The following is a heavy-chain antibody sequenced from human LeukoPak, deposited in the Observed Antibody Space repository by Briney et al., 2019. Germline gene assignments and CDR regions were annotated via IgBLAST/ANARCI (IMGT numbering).Heavy chain of an antibody. V-gene: IGHV4-34*01. D-gene: IGHD2-21*02. CDR2: INHSGST. Sequence: SETLSLTCAVYGGSFSGYYWSWIRQPPGKGLEWIGEINHSGSTNYNPSLKSRVTISVDTSKNHFSLKLSSVTAADTAVYYCARHGCCAYCGGDCYPEAFDIWGQGTMVTVSS. CDR1: GGSFSGYY. J-gene: IGHJ3*02. CDR3: ARHGCCAYCGGDCYPEAFDI.